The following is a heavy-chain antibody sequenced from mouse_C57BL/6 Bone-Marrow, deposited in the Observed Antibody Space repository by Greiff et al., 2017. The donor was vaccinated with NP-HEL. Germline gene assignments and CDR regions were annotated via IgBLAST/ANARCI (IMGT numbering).Heavy chain of an antibody. D-gene: IGHD2-5*01. CDR1: GFSLTSYG. V-gene: IGHV2-6-1*01. Sequence: QVQLKESGPGLVAPSQSLSITCTVSGFSLTSYGVHWVRQPPGKGLEWLVVIWSDGSTTYNSAPKSRLSISKDNTKSQVFVKMNSLQTDDTAMYYCARHVDYDSNYEDYAMDYWGQGTSVTVSS. CDR2: IWSDGST. J-gene: IGHJ4*01. CDR3: ARHVDYDSNYEDYAMDY.